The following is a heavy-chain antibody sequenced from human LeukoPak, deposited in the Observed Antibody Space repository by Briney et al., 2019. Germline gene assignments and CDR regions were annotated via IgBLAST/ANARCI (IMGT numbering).Heavy chain of an antibody. CDR1: GYTLTELS. CDR3: AVGGIAAAGMYYYYMDV. V-gene: IGHV1-24*01. J-gene: IGHJ6*03. Sequence: ASVKVSCKVSGYTLTELSMHWVRQAPGKGLEWMGGFDPEDGETIYAQKFQGRVTMTEDTSTDTAYMELSSLRSEDTAVYYCAVGGIAAAGMYYYYMDVWDKGTTVTVSS. CDR2: FDPEDGET. D-gene: IGHD6-13*01.